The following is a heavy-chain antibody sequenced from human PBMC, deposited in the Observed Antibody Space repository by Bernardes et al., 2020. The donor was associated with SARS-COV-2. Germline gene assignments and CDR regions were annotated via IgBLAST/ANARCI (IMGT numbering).Heavy chain of an antibody. CDR2: IYYSGST. J-gene: IGHJ6*02. Sequence: SETLSLTCTVSGGSISSGDYYWSWIRQPPGKGLEWIGYIYYSGSTYYNPSLKSRVTISVDTSKNQFSLKLSSVTAADTAVYYCARDVVTTTPYYYYGMDVWGQGTTVTVSS. CDR1: GGSISSGDYY. V-gene: IGHV4-30-4*01. CDR3: ARDVVTTTPYYYYGMDV. D-gene: IGHD2-21*02.